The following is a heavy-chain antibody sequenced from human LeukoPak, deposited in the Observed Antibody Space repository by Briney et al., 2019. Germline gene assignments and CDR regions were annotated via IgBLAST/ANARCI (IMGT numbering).Heavy chain of an antibody. J-gene: IGHJ4*02. CDR3: ARDPLWFGELIFDY. D-gene: IGHD3-10*01. CDR1: GNSFSSGYY. Sequence: SETLSLTCAVTGNSFSSGYYWGWIRQPPGKGLEWIGSIYHSGSIYYNPSLKSRVTISVDTSKNQFSLKLSSVTAADTAVYYCARDPLWFGELIFDYWGQGTLVTVSS. V-gene: IGHV4-38-2*02. CDR2: IYHSGSI.